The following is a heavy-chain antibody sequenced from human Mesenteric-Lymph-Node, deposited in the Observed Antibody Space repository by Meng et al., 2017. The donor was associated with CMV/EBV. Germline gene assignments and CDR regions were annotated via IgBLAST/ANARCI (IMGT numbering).Heavy chain of an antibody. CDR2: IYYSGST. V-gene: IGHV4-59*02. CDR1: SGSVNSYY. J-gene: IGHJ4*02. CDR3: ARTPYSSTYFDY. Sequence: SETLSLTCSVSSGSVNSYYWSWIRQPPGKGLEWIGYIYYSGSTNYNPSLKSRVTISVDTSKNQFSLKLSSVTAADTAVYYCARTPYSSTYFDYWGQGTLVTVSS. D-gene: IGHD4-11*01.